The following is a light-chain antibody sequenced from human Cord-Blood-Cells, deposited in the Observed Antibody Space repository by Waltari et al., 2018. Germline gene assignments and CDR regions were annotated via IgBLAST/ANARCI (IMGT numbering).Light chain of an antibody. V-gene: IGKV1-5*01. J-gene: IGKJ2*01. CDR1: QSISSW. CDR2: DAS. CDR3: QQYNSYSYT. Sequence: DIQMTQSPSTLSASVGDRVTITCRAGQSISSWLAWYQQKPGKAPKLLIYDASSLESGVPSMFSGSGSGTEFTLTISSLQPDDFATYYCQQYNSYSYTFGQGTKLEIK.